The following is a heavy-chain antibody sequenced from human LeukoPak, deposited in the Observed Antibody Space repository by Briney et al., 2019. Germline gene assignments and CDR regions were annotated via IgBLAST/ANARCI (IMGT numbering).Heavy chain of an antibody. CDR2: IIPIFGTA. Sequence: SVKVSCKASGGTFSSYAISWVRQAPGQGLEWMGRIIPIFGTANYAQKFQGRVTITTDESTSTAYMELSSLRSEDTAVYYCARGKGRSRVGYSHGFYVDAFDIWGQGTMVTVSS. V-gene: IGHV1-69*05. CDR3: ARGKGRSRVGYSHGFYVDAFDI. J-gene: IGHJ3*02. CDR1: GGTFSSYA. D-gene: IGHD5-18*01.